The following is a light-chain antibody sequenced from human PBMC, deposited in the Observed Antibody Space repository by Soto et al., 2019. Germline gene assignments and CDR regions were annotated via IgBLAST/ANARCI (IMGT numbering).Light chain of an antibody. CDR3: KLYNSFSPR. CDR1: QNIDDL. Sequence: DIQRTMSNSTLSASVGDSVTITCRASQNIDDLLAGYHQKPGQAPKVVIFDGSRLETGVPSRFSGSGSGTTFTLTISSLQPDDFTTYYCKLYNSFSPRFGPGTKVDIK. V-gene: IGKV1-5*01. CDR2: DGS. J-gene: IGKJ3*01.